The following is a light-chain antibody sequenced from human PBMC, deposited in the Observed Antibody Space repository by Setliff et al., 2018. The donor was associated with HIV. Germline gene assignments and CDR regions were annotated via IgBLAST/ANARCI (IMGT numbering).Light chain of an antibody. CDR2: QAS. J-gene: IGLJ1*01. CDR1: SSDVGGYNY. CDR3: CSNTGSNTYV. V-gene: IGLV2-8*01. Sequence: QSALTQPPSASGSPGQSVTISCTGTSSDVGGYNYVSWYQQHPGKPPKLMIYQASKRPSGVSNRFSGSKSGNTASLTISGLQAEDEADYYCCSNTGSNTYVFGTGTKGTVL.